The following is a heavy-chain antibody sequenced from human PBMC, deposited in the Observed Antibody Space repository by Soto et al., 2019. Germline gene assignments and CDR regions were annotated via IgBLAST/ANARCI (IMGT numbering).Heavy chain of an antibody. CDR3: ARAHLYGSGSLFDY. CDR1: GGSFSGYY. D-gene: IGHD3-10*01. V-gene: IGHV4-34*01. J-gene: IGHJ4*02. CDR2: ISHSGST. Sequence: QVQLQQWGAGLLKPSETLSLTCAVYGGSFSGYYWSWIRQPPGKGLEWIGEISHSGSTNYNPSLKRRVTISVGTSNNQFSLRLSSVTAADTAVYYCARAHLYGSGSLFDYWGQGTLVTVSS.